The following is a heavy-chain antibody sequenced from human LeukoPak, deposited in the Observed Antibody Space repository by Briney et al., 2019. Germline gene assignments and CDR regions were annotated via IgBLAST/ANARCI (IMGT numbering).Heavy chain of an antibody. CDR3: AREPYFYDYTGYHYFDY. Sequence: ASVKVSCKASGCIFTKYGISWLRQAPGQGLEWMGWISTNDGNTNYAQKFQDRVTMTTDTSTSTAYMELRSLRSDDTAVYHCAREPYFYDYTGYHYFDYWGQGTLVTVSS. D-gene: IGHD3-22*01. CDR1: GCIFTKYG. CDR2: ISTNDGNT. V-gene: IGHV1-18*01. J-gene: IGHJ4*02.